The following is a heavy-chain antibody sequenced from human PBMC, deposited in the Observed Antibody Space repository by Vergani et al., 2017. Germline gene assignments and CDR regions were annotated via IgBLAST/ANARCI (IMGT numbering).Heavy chain of an antibody. D-gene: IGHD3-16*01. Sequence: QVQLVESGGGVVQRGGSLRLSCATSGFTLRNYDMQWIRQGPGKGLEFVAFIKFDGSNQYYADSVKGRFTLSSDFSKNTLYLQMNSLRTDDTATYYCSKHFRGWGIDYWGQGTQVIVSS. CDR1: GFTLRNYD. J-gene: IGHJ4*02. CDR3: SKHFRGWGIDY. V-gene: IGHV3-30*02. CDR2: IKFDGSNQ.